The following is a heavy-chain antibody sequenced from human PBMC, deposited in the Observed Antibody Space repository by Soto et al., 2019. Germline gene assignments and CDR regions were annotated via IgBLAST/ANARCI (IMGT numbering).Heavy chain of an antibody. CDR2: IRSKANSYAT. V-gene: IGHV3-73*01. Sequence: GSLRLSCAASGFTFSGSAMHWVRQASGKGLEWVGRIRSKANSYATAYAASVKGRFTISRDDSKNTAYLQMNSLKTEDTAVYYCTRHVIRRDGYNYFDYWGQGTLVTVSS. CDR1: GFTFSGSA. D-gene: IGHD5-12*01. J-gene: IGHJ4*02. CDR3: TRHVIRRDGYNYFDY.